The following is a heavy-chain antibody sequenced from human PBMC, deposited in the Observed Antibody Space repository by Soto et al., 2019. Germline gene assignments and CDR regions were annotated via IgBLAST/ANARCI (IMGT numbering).Heavy chain of an antibody. D-gene: IGHD2-15*01. CDR3: AREVIPLPTDWYFDL. CDR1: GGSISGGVGGLYY. V-gene: IGHV4-30-4*01. Sequence: QLQLRESGPGLVKPSETLALTCTVSGGSISGGVGGLYYWSWIRQPPGKGLGGIGYIYDSGSTYYNPPLQSRGTISVDTSKNQCSLRLSYVPAADTAVYYCAREVIPLPTDWYFDLWGRGTLVPVSA. J-gene: IGHJ2*01. CDR2: IYDSGST.